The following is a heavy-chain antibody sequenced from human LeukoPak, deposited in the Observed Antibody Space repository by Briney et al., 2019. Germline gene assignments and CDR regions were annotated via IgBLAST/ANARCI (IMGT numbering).Heavy chain of an antibody. D-gene: IGHD2-21*01. CDR2: ISVSGNT. V-gene: IGHV3-23*01. CDR1: GFTLSSYA. Sequence: GGSLRLSCAASGFTLSSYAMSWVRQGPGKGLEWVSAISVSGNTYHADSVKGRFTISRDSSKNTLYLQMNSLRAEDAAVYYCAKAPVTSCRGAYCYPFDSWGQGTLVTVSS. CDR3: AKAPVTSCRGAYCYPFDS. J-gene: IGHJ4*02.